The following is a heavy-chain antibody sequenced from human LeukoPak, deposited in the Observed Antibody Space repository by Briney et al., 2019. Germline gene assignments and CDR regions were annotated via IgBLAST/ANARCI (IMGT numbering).Heavy chain of an antibody. CDR1: GFTFSDYY. D-gene: IGHD3-3*01. Sequence: GGSLRLSCAASGFTFSDYYMSWIRQAPGQGLEWVSYISSSGSTIYYADSVKGRFTISRDNAKNSLYLQMNSLRAEDTAVYYCARDYYDFWSGYSYYFDYWGQGTLVTVSS. CDR3: ARDYYDFWSGYSYYFDY. CDR2: ISSSGSTI. J-gene: IGHJ4*02. V-gene: IGHV3-11*01.